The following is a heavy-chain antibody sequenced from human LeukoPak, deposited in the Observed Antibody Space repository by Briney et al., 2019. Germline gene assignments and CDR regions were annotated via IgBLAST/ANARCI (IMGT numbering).Heavy chain of an antibody. CDR3: ARAPRGTTVTTYLGY. CDR2: IWYDGSNK. V-gene: IGHV3-33*08. Sequence: GGSLRLSCAASGFTFSSYAMSWVRQAPGKGLEWVAVIWYDGSNKYYADSVKGRFTISRDNSKNTLYLQMNSLRAEDTAVYYCARAPRGTTVTTYLGYWGQGTLVTVSS. D-gene: IGHD4-17*01. J-gene: IGHJ4*02. CDR1: GFTFSSYA.